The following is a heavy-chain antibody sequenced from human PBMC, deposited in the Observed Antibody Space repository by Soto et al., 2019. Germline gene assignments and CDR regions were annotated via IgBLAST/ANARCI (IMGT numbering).Heavy chain of an antibody. J-gene: IGHJ3*02. CDR3: ARALILTGYYIHDAFDI. V-gene: IGHV4-31*03. CDR2: IYYSGST. D-gene: IGHD3-9*01. CDR1: SDPISRGGYY. Sequence: NPSETLSLACSVSSDPISRGGYYWSWIRQHPGKGLEWIGDIYYSGSTYYNPPLESRLSISVDTSKNQFSLKLSSVTAADTAVYYCARALILTGYYIHDAFDIWGQGTMVS.